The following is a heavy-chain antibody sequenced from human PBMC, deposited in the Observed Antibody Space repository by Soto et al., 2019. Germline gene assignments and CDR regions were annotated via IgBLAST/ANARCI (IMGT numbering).Heavy chain of an antibody. CDR3: ARDKAATLWFGEQNYGMDV. J-gene: IGHJ6*02. Sequence: QVQLVESGGGVVQPGRSLRLSCAASGFTFSSYGMHWVRQAPGKGLEWVAVIWYDGSNKYYADSVKGRFTISRDNSKNTLYLQMNSLRAEDTAVYYCARDKAATLWFGEQNYGMDVWGQGTTVTVSS. D-gene: IGHD3-10*01. CDR2: IWYDGSNK. V-gene: IGHV3-33*01. CDR1: GFTFSSYG.